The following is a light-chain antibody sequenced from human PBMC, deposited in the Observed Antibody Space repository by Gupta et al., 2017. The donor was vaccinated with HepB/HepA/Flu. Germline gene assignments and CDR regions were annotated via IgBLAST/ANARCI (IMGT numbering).Light chain of an antibody. Sequence: QLMVTQSSSASASLGSSFKLTCTLSSGYSHYSIGWHQQQPGKAPRFLMKVESSGRYNKGSGIPDRFSSSSSGAARYLTISNLQSEDEADYYCETWDSNIRVFGGGTKLTVL. V-gene: IGLV4-60*03. CDR1: SGYSHYS. CDR3: ETWDSNIRV. CDR2: VESSGRY. J-gene: IGLJ2*01.